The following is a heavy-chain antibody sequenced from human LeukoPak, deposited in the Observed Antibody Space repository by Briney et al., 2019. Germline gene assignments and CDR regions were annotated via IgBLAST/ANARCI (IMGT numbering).Heavy chain of an antibody. CDR3: AKDYRYCTNGVCYTGGFDY. CDR1: GFTFSSYW. Sequence: TGGSLRLSCAASGFTFSSYWMSWVRQAPGKGLEWVANIKQDGSEKYYVDSVKGRFTISRDNSKNTLYLQMNSLRAEDTAVYYCAKDYRYCTNGVCYTGGFDYWGQGTLVTVSS. CDR2: IKQDGSEK. V-gene: IGHV3-7*03. J-gene: IGHJ4*02. D-gene: IGHD2-8*01.